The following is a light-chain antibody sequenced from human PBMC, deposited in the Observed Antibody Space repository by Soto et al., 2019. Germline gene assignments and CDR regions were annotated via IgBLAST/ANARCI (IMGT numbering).Light chain of an antibody. CDR3: QPRSNWPPIT. CDR1: QSVSSY. Sequence: IVLTQYPATLSLSPGERATLSCRASQSVSSYLAWYQQKPGQAPRLPISDASNRATGIPARFSGSGSGTDFTLTISSLDPEDFAVYYCQPRSNWPPITFGQGTRPEIK. J-gene: IGKJ5*01. CDR2: DAS. V-gene: IGKV3-11*01.